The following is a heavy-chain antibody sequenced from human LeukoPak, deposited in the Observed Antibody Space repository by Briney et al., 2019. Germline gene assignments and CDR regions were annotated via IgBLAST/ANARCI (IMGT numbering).Heavy chain of an antibody. V-gene: IGHV4-59*01. J-gene: IGHJ3*02. CDR2: IYYSGST. D-gene: IGHD2-2*01. CDR3: ARDGRIRGSCSSNCHSVNAFDI. CDR1: GGSISSYY. Sequence: SETLSLTCTVSGGSISSYYWSWIRQPPGKGLEWIGYIYYSGSTNYNPSLKSRVTVSVDTSKIQFSLELSSVTAADTAVYYCARDGRIRGSCSSNCHSVNAFDIWGQGTMVTVSS.